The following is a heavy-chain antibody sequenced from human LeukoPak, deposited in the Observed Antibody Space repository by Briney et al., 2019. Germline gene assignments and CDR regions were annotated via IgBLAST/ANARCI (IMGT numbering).Heavy chain of an antibody. CDR1: GFTFSDYY. D-gene: IGHD3-10*01. Sequence: PGGSLRLSCAASGFTFSDYYMSWIRQAPGKGLEWVSYISSSSSYTNYADSVKGRFTISRDNAKNPLYLQMNSLRAEDTAVYYCAGNYYGSGSYFRFDYWGQGTLVTVSS. CDR3: AGNYYGSGSYFRFDY. V-gene: IGHV3-11*03. CDR2: ISSSSSYT. J-gene: IGHJ4*02.